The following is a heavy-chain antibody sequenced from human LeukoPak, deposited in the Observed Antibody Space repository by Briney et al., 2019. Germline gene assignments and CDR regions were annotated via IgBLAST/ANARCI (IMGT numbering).Heavy chain of an antibody. J-gene: IGHJ6*03. CDR3: ARHMVRGATSYYYYYMDV. CDR2: INWNGGST. D-gene: IGHD3-10*01. Sequence: GGSLRLSCAASGFTFDDYGMSWVRQAPGKGLEWVSGINWNGGSTVYADSVKGRFTISRDNAKNSLYLQMNSLRAEDTALYYCARHMVRGATSYYYYYMDVWGKGTTVTVSS. CDR1: GFTFDDYG. V-gene: IGHV3-20*04.